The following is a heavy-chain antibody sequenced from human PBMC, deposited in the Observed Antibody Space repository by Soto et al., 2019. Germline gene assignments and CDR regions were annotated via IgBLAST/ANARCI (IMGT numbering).Heavy chain of an antibody. CDR2: IYSGGST. V-gene: IGHV3-53*01. CDR1: GVTVSSNY. D-gene: IGHD5-18*01. Sequence: GGSLILSCAASGVTVSSNYMNWVRPAPGKGLEWVSVIYSGGSTYYADSVKGRFTISRDNSKNTLYLQMNSLRAEDTAVYYCARVRYNYGSQAIDCWGQGTLVTVSS. J-gene: IGHJ4*02. CDR3: ARVRYNYGSQAIDC.